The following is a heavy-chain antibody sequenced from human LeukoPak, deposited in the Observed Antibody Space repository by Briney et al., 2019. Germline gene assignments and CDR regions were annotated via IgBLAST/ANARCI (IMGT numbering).Heavy chain of an antibody. V-gene: IGHV3-9*01. CDR3: AKDIVGITGTTGYFDY. CDR1: GFTFDDYA. J-gene: IGHJ4*02. Sequence: GGSLRLSCAASGFTFDDYAMHWVRQAPGKGLEWVSGISWNSGSIGYADSVKGRFTISRDNAKNSLYLQMNSLRAEDTACYYCAKDIVGITGTTGYFDYWGQGTLVTVSS. CDR2: ISWNSGSI. D-gene: IGHD1-7*01.